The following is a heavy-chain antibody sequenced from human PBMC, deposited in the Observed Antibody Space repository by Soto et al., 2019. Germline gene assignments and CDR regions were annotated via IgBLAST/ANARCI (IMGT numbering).Heavy chain of an antibody. CDR2: IVVGSGNT. D-gene: IGHD2-2*01. CDR1: GFTFTSSA. CDR3: AASLGSHIVVVPAAMSV. Sequence: GASVKVSCKASGFTFTSSAMQWVRQARGQRLEWIGWIVVGSGNTNYAQKFQERVTITRDMSTSTAYMELSSLGSEDTAVYYCAASLGSHIVVVPAAMSVWGQGTLVTVSS. J-gene: IGHJ4*02. V-gene: IGHV1-58*02.